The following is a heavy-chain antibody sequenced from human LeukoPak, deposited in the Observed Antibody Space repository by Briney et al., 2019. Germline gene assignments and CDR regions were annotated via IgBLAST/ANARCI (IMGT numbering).Heavy chain of an antibody. V-gene: IGHV4-31*03. Sequence: SQTLSLTCTVSGGSISSGGYYWSWIRQHPGKGLEWIGYIYYSGSTYYNPSLKSRVTISVDTSKNQFFLKLSSVTAADTAVYYCARDGTDYGDAFDIWGQGTMVTVSS. CDR3: ARDGTDYGDAFDI. CDR1: GGSISSGGYY. D-gene: IGHD4-17*01. J-gene: IGHJ3*02. CDR2: IYYSGST.